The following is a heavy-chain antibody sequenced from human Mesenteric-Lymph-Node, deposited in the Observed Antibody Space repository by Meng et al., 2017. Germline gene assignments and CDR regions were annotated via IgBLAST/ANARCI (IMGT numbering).Heavy chain of an antibody. CDR1: GFTFSNAW. CDR2: IRSKTDGGTT. CDR3: TTGPLRSGFSSY. V-gene: IGHV3-15*01. J-gene: IGHJ4*02. D-gene: IGHD3-3*01. Sequence: GGSLRLSCAASGFTFSNAWMSWVRQAPGKGLEWVGRIRSKTDGGTTDYAAPVKGRFTISRDDSKNTLYLQMNSLKTADTAVYYCTTGPLRSGFSSYWGQGTLVTVSS.